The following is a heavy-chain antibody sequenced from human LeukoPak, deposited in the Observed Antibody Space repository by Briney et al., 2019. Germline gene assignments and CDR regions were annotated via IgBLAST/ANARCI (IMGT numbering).Heavy chain of an antibody. D-gene: IGHD3-22*01. J-gene: IGHJ4*02. Sequence: SVKVSCKASGGTFISYAISWVRQAPGQGLEWMGRIIPIFVTANYAQKFQGRVTITTDESTSTAYMELSSLRSEDTAVYYCAMSYYDSSGYYFFSPFDYWGQGTLVTVSS. V-gene: IGHV1-69*05. CDR1: GGTFISYA. CDR2: IIPIFVTA. CDR3: AMSYYDSSGYYFFSPFDY.